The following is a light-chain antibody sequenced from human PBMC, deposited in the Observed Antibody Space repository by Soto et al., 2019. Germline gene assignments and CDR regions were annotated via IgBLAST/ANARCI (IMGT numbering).Light chain of an antibody. Sequence: DIQMTQSPSTPSASVGDRVTITCRAGQSISDWLAWYQQKPGKAPKLLIYQASNLESGVPSRFSGSGSGTDFTLTISSLQPDDFATYYCQQSYTYPTFGGGTKIEIK. J-gene: IGKJ4*01. CDR3: QQSYTYPT. CDR2: QAS. CDR1: QSISDW. V-gene: IGKV1-5*03.